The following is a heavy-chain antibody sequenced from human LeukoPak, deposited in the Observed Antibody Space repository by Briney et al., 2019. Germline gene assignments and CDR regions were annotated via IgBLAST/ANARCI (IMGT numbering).Heavy chain of an antibody. CDR3: AKGGSLLQVLAYFDY. CDR1: GFTFSSYA. J-gene: IGHJ4*02. Sequence: PGGSLRLSCAASGFTFSSYAMSWVRQAPGKGLEWVSAISGSGGSTYYADSVKGRFTISRDNSKNTLYLQMNSLRAEDTAVYYCAKGGSLLQVLAYFDYWGQGTLVTVSS. CDR2: ISGSGGST. V-gene: IGHV3-23*01. D-gene: IGHD5-24*01.